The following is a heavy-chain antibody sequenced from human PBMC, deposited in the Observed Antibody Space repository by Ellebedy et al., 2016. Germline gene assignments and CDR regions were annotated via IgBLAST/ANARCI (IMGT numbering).Heavy chain of an antibody. CDR1: GGSISSGGYY. CDR3: ARSRGGIRDGYFQH. J-gene: IGHJ1*01. CDR2: IYYSGST. D-gene: IGHD6-13*01. Sequence: SETLSLTCTVSGGSISSGGYYWSWIRQHPGKGLEWIGYIYYSGSTYYNPSLKSRVTISVDTSKNQFSLKLSSVTAADTAVYYCARSRGGIRDGYFQHWGQGTLVTVSS. V-gene: IGHV4-31*03.